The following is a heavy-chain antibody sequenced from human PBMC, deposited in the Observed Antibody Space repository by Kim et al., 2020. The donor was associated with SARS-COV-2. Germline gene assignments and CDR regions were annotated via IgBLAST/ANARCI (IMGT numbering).Heavy chain of an antibody. CDR2: IYTSGST. CDR1: GGSISSGSYY. D-gene: IGHD1-1*01. J-gene: IGHJ4*02. CDR3: ARGWKWTIDY. Sequence: SETLSLTCTVSGGSISSGSYYWSWIRQPAGKGLEWIGRIYTSGSTNYNPSLKSRVTISVDTSKNQFSLKLSSVTAADTAVYYCARGWKWTIDYWGQGTLVTVSS. V-gene: IGHV4-61*02.